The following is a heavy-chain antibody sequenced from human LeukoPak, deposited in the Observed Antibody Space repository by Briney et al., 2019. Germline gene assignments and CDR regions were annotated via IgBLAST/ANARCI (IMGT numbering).Heavy chain of an antibody. CDR1: GFTFTSYS. Sequence: PGGSLRLTCAASGFTFTSYSMNWVRQAPGKGLEWVSTISGGGGSTYFADSVKGRFTISRDNSKNTLYLQVNSLRAEDTAVYYCARGSVTLYYYYGMDVWGQGTTVTVSS. V-gene: IGHV3-23*01. CDR2: ISGGGGST. D-gene: IGHD4-23*01. J-gene: IGHJ6*02. CDR3: ARGSVTLYYYYGMDV.